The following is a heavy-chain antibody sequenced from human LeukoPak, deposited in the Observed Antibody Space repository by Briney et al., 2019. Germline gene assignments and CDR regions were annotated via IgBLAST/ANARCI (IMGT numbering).Heavy chain of an antibody. CDR1: GGSFSGHY. Sequence: PSETLSLTCAVYGGSFSGHYWGWIRQPPGKGLEWIGSAYYTGITYYNPSLKSRVTISVDTSKNQFSLKLSSVTDADTAVYYCARLRYGSGSYSQFDYWGQGTLVTVSS. J-gene: IGHJ4*02. CDR2: AYYTGIT. V-gene: IGHV4-34*01. CDR3: ARLRYGSGSYSQFDY. D-gene: IGHD3-10*01.